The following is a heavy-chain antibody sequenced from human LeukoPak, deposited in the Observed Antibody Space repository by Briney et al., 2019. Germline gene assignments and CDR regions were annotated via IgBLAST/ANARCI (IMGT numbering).Heavy chain of an antibody. Sequence: QSGGSLRLSCAASGFTFSSYAMSCVRQAPGKGLEWVSAISGSGGSTYYADSVKGRFTISRDNSKNTLYLQMNSLRAEDTAVYYCAKDKGLWAYFDYWGQGTLVTVSS. CDR3: AKDKGLWAYFDY. CDR1: GFTFSSYA. D-gene: IGHD5-18*01. V-gene: IGHV3-23*01. J-gene: IGHJ4*02. CDR2: ISGSGGST.